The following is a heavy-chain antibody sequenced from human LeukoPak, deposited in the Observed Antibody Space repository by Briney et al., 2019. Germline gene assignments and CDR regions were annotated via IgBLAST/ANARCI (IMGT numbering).Heavy chain of an antibody. CDR1: GYTFTGYY. CDR2: INPNSGGT. J-gene: IGHJ5*02. D-gene: IGHD3-16*02. Sequence: GASVTVSCKASGYTFTGYYMHWVRQAPGQGLEWMGWINPNSGGTNYAQEFQGRVTMTRDTSISTAYMELSSLRSEDTAVYYCARGGWVYDYVWGSYRLNPNNWFDPWGQGTLVTVSS. CDR3: ARGGWVYDYVWGSYRLNPNNWFDP. V-gene: IGHV1-2*02.